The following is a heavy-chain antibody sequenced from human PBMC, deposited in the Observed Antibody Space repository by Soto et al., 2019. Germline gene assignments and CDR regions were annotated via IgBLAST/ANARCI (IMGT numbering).Heavy chain of an antibody. V-gene: IGHV4-38-2*02. D-gene: IGHD6-19*01. CDR1: GYSISSGYY. Sequence: SETLSLTCAVSGYSISSGYYWGWIRQPPGKGLEWIGSIYHSGSTYYNPSLKGRATISVDTSKNQFSLKLSSVTAADTAVYYCARDSSGWSYNWFDPWGQGTLVTVSS. CDR3: ARDSSGWSYNWFDP. J-gene: IGHJ5*02. CDR2: IYHSGST.